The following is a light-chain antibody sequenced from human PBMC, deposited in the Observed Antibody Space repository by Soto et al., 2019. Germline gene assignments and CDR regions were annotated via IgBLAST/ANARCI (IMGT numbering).Light chain of an antibody. V-gene: IGLV2-14*03. CDR3: GSYTSTISPV. Sequence: QSALTQPASVSGSPGQSITISCTGTSSDVGGYDYVSWYQHHPGKAPKLMIYDVNNRPSGVSNRFSGSKSGNTAYLTISGLQDEDEAHYYCGSYTSTISPVFGGGTKVTFL. J-gene: IGLJ3*02. CDR2: DVN. CDR1: SSDVGGYDY.